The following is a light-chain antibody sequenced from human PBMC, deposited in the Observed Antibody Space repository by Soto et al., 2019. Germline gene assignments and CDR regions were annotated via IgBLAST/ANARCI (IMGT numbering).Light chain of an antibody. CDR2: DAS. V-gene: IGKV1-33*01. Sequence: DIQMTQSPSSLSASVGDRVTITCQASQDISNYLNWYQQKPGKAPKLLIYDASNLETGDPSRFSGSGSGTDITLTISSMQPEDIATYYCKQYDNHPLTFGGGTKVEIK. CDR3: KQYDNHPLT. CDR1: QDISNY. J-gene: IGKJ4*01.